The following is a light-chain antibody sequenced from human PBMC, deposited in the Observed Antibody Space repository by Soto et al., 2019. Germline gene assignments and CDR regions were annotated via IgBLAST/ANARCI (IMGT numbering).Light chain of an antibody. CDR2: DAH. V-gene: IGKV1-5*01. Sequence: DIQMTQSPSTLSASVGDRVTITCRASQSISSWLAWYQQKPGKAPKLLIYDAHSLESGVPSRFSGSESGTEFTLTINSLQPDDFATYYCQQYNSYPWTFGQGTKVDIK. CDR1: QSISSW. CDR3: QQYNSYPWT. J-gene: IGKJ1*01.